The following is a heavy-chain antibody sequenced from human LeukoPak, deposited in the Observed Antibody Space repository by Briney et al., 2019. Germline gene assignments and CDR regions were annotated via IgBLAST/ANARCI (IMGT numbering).Heavy chain of an antibody. CDR1: GYTFTSYG. V-gene: IGHV1-18*01. D-gene: IGHD1-26*01. J-gene: IGHJ3*02. Sequence: ASVKVSCKASGYTFTSYGVSWVRQAPGQGLEWMGWISAYNGNTNYAQKLQGRVTMTTDTSTSTAYMELRSLRSDDTAVYYCARGGRWELPRPYAFDIWGQGTMVTVSS. CDR3: ARGGRWELPRPYAFDI. CDR2: ISAYNGNT.